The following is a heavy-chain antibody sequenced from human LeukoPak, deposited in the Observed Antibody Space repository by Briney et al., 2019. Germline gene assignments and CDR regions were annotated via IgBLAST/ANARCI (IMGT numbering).Heavy chain of an antibody. D-gene: IGHD2-2*01. CDR2: IITIFGTA. Sequence: SVKLSCTASGGTFSSYAISWVRQAPGQGLEWMGGIITIFGTANYAQKYQGRVTITTDDSTSTAYMELSSLRSENTAVYYCASSPFACSSTSCYRRSYYYYMDVWGKGTTVTVSS. J-gene: IGHJ6*03. CDR3: ASSPFACSSTSCYRRSYYYYMDV. V-gene: IGHV1-69*05. CDR1: GGTFSSYA.